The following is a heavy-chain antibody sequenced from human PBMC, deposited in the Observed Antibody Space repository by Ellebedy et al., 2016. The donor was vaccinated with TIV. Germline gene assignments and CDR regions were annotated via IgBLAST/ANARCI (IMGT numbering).Heavy chain of an antibody. D-gene: IGHD2-21*02. Sequence: GESLKISCSASGFTFSDYSMLWVRQAPGKGLEYVSAIRSSGGTTYYADSVKGRFTISRDNSKNTLYLQMSSLRAEDTAVYYCARDRHLVVTAILDYWGQGTLVTVSS. CDR2: IRSSGGTT. J-gene: IGHJ4*02. CDR3: ARDRHLVVTAILDY. CDR1: GFTFSDYS. V-gene: IGHV3-64D*06.